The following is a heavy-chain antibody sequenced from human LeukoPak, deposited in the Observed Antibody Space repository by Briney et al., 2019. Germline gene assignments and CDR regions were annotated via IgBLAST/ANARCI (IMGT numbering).Heavy chain of an antibody. V-gene: IGHV4-38-2*02. D-gene: IGHD3-10*01. CDR1: GYSISSGHY. CDR2: IYHSGST. J-gene: IGHJ4*02. CDR3: ARGFLGDYFGSGSYYVFDY. Sequence: SETLSLTCTVSGYSISSGHYWGWIRQPPGKGLEWIGSIYHSGSTYYNPSLKSRVTMSEDTSKNQFSLKLSSVTAADTAVYYCARGFLGDYFGSGSYYVFDYWGQGTLVTVSS.